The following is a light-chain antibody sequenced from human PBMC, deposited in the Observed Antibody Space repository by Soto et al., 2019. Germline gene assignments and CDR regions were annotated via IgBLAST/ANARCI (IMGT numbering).Light chain of an antibody. V-gene: IGLV2-23*01. CDR3: CSYAGRSTLV. Sequence: QSALTQPASVSGSPGQSITISCTGTSSDVGSYNLVSWYQQHPGKAPKLMIYEGSKRPSGVSNRFSGSKSGHTASLTISGLQAEDEADYYCCSYAGRSTLVFGGGTKLTVL. CDR2: EGS. J-gene: IGLJ2*01. CDR1: SSDVGSYNL.